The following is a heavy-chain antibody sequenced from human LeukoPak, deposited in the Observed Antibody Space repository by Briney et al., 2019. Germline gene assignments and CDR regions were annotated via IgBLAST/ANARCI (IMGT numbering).Heavy chain of an antibody. J-gene: IGHJ6*03. CDR2: IYTSGST. V-gene: IGHV4-61*02. CDR3: ARDGPIVVVPAHYYMDV. CDR1: GGSISSGSYY. D-gene: IGHD2-2*01. Sequence: PSQTRSLTCTVSGGSISSGSYYWSWIRQPAGKGLEWIGRIYTSGSTNYNPSLKSRVTISVDTSKNQFSLKLSSVTAADTAVYYCARDGPIVVVPAHYYMDVWGKGTTVTVSS.